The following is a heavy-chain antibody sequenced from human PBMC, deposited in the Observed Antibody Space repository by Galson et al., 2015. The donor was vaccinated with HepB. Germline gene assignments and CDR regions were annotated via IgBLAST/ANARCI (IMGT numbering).Heavy chain of an antibody. J-gene: IGHJ6*03. CDR3: ARDSLESSGRYPPWYYYYYMDV. CDR1: GYTFTGYY. CDR2: INPNSGGT. D-gene: IGHD6-19*01. V-gene: IGHV1-2*02. Sequence: SVKVSCKASGYTFTGYYMHWVRQAPGQGLEWMEWINPNSGGTNYAQKFQGRVTMTRDTSISTAYMELSRLRSDDTAVYYCARDSLESSGRYPPWYYYYYMDVWGKGTTVTVSS.